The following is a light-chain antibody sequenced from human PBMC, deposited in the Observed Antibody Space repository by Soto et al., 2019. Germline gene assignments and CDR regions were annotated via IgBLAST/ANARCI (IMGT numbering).Light chain of an antibody. CDR3: QQSGSSSWT. Sequence: EIVLTQSPGTLSLSPGERATLSCRASQSVSSSYLAWYQQKPGQAPRLLIYGTSSRATAIPDRFSGSGSGTDFTLTISRLEPEDFAVYYCQQSGSSSWTFGQGTTVEIK. CDR2: GTS. J-gene: IGKJ1*01. V-gene: IGKV3-20*01. CDR1: QSVSSSY.